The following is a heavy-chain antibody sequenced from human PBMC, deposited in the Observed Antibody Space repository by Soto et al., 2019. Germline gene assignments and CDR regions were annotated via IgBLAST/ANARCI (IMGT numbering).Heavy chain of an antibody. J-gene: IGHJ6*03. CDR2: IVVGSGNT. Sequence: QMQLVQSGPEVKKPGTSVKVSCKASGFTFTNSAIQWVRQARGXXXXXIXWIVVGSGNTNYAQKFQERLTXXXDXXXXXXXXXXXXXXXEDTAIYYCAARTGYYTSYYYMDVWGKGTTVTVSS. V-gene: IGHV1-58*02. CDR3: AARTGYYTSYYYMDV. D-gene: IGHD3-9*01. CDR1: GFTFTNSA.